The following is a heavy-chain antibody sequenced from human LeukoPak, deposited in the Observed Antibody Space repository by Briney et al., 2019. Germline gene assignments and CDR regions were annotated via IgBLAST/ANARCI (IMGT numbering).Heavy chain of an antibody. CDR1: GATMNTHY. Sequence: PSETLSLTCAVSGATMNTHYWSWIRQPPGKGLEWIGYMLDTVTTKDNPSLKSRFTLSADTSKNQFSLRLTSVTAADTAVYYCATIKRGNIFGYFDFWGQGIPVTVSS. CDR3: ATIKRGNIFGYFDF. D-gene: IGHD5-18*01. CDR2: MLDTVTT. V-gene: IGHV4-59*11. J-gene: IGHJ4*02.